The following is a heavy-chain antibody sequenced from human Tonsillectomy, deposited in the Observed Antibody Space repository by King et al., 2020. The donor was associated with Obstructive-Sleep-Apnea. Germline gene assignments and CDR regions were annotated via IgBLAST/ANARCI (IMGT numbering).Heavy chain of an antibody. Sequence: VQLVESGGGVVQPGRSLRLSCAASGFTFSSYGMHWVRQAPGKGLEWVAVISYDGTNKYFADSVKGRFTISRDNSKNTLYLQMNSLIAEDTAVYYCAKVMYLTGPYYYDGMDVWGQGTTVTVSS. CDR1: GFTFSSYG. CDR2: ISYDGTNK. J-gene: IGHJ6*02. CDR3: AKVMYLTGPYYYDGMDV. V-gene: IGHV3-30*18. D-gene: IGHD7-27*01.